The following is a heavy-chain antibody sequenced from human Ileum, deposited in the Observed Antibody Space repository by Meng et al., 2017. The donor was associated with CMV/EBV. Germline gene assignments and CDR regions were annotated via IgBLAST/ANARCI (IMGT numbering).Heavy chain of an antibody. Sequence: GESLKISCAASGFTFSSYSMNWVRQAPGKGLEWVSSISSSSSYIYYADSVKGRFTISRDNAKNSLYLKMNSLRAEDTAVYYCARGSPYSSYYFDYWGQGTLVTVSS. V-gene: IGHV3-21*01. CDR2: ISSSSSYI. J-gene: IGHJ4*02. CDR1: GFTFSSYS. CDR3: ARGSPYSSYYFDY. D-gene: IGHD6-19*01.